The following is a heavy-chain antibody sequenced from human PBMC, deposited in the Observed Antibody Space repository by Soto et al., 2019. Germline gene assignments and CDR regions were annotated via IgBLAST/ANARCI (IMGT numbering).Heavy chain of an antibody. J-gene: IGHJ4*02. V-gene: IGHV1-3*01. CDR3: VRGPQDY. CDR2: INADNGNT. Sequence: ASVKVSCKASGYTFTRFAIHWVRQAPGQRLEWMGWINADNGNTKYSQKFQGRVTITRDTSASTAYMELNSLTSEDTAVFYCVRGPQDYWGQGTLVTVSS. CDR1: GYTFTRFA.